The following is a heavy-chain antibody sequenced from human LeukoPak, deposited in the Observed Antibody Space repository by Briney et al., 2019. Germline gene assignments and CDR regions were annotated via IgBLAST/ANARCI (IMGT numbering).Heavy chain of an antibody. CDR2: IYHSGST. D-gene: IGHD3-10*01. V-gene: IGHV4-30-2*01. CDR1: GGSISSGGYS. Sequence: SQTLSLTCAVSGGSISSGGYSWSWIRQPPGKGLEWIGYIYHSGSTYYNPSLKSRVTISVDRSKNQFSLKLSSVTAADTAVYYCARGAGYMVRGVFDYWGQGTLVTVSS. J-gene: IGHJ4*02. CDR3: ARGAGYMVRGVFDY.